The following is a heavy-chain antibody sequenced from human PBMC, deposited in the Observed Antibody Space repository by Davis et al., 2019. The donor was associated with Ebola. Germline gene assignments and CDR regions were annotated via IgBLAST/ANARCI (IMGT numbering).Heavy chain of an antibody. CDR3: AKGWGPYYYYGMDV. Sequence: GGSLRLSCAASGFTFSSYSMNWVRQAPGKGLEWVSSISSSSSYIYYADSVKGRFTISRDNAKNSLYLQMNSLRAEDTAVYYCAKGWGPYYYYGMDVWGQGTTVTVSS. D-gene: IGHD3-16*01. CDR2: ISSSSSYI. J-gene: IGHJ6*02. V-gene: IGHV3-21*01. CDR1: GFTFSSYS.